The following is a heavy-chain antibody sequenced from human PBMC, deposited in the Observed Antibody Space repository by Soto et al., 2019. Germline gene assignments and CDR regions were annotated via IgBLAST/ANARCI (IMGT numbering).Heavy chain of an antibody. Sequence: PGGSLRLSXAASGFTFSSYWMHWVRQAPGKGLVWVSRINSDGSSTSYADSVKGRFTISRDNAKNTLYLQMNSLRAEDTAVYYCARDRITIFGVVIHNWFDPWGQGTLVTVSS. J-gene: IGHJ5*02. CDR1: GFTFSSYW. D-gene: IGHD3-3*01. CDR2: INSDGSST. CDR3: ARDRITIFGVVIHNWFDP. V-gene: IGHV3-74*01.